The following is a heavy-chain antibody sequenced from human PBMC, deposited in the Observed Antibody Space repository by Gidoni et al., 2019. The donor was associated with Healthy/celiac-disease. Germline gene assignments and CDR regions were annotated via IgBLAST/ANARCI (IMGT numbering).Heavy chain of an antibody. CDR2: IKGKTNGGTT. CDR1: GFTFSNAW. CDR3: TTEMTGYYNH. D-gene: IGHD3-9*01. J-gene: IGHJ5*02. V-gene: IGHV3-15*01. Sequence: EVPLVESGGGLVKPGGSLRLSCAASGFTFSNAWMSWVRQAPGKGLEWVGRIKGKTNGGTTDYAAPLKGRFTISRDDSKNTLYLQMNSLKTEDTAVYYCTTEMTGYYNHWGQGTLVTVSS.